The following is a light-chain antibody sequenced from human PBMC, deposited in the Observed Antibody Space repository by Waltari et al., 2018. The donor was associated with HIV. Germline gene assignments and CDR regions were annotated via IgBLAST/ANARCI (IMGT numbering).Light chain of an antibody. J-gene: IGKJ3*01. V-gene: IGKV1-39*01. CDR3: QQSYSTPRT. CDR1: QSISSY. CDR2: AAS. Sequence: DIQMTQSPFSLSASVGDRVTITCRASQSISSYLNWSQQKPGKAPKLLIYAASSLQSGVPSRFSGSGSGTDFTLTSSSLQPEDFATYYCQQSYSTPRTFDPRTKVDI.